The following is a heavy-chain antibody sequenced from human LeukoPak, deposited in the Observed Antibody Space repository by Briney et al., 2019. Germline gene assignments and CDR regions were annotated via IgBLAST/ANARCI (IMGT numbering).Heavy chain of an antibody. CDR3: ARGPNSSSWDY. D-gene: IGHD6-13*01. CDR1: GGPTSSYY. V-gene: IGHV4-4*07. J-gene: IGHJ4*02. CDR2: IYTSGNT. Sequence: PSETLSLTCTVSGGPTSSYYWSWIRQPAGKGLKWIGRIYTSGNTNYNPSLKSRVTMSVDTSKNQFSLKLSSVTAADTAVYYCARGPNSSSWDYWGQGTLVTVSS.